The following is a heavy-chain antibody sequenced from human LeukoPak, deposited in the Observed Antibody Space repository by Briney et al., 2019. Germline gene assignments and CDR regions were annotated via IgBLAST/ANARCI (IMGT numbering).Heavy chain of an antibody. CDR2: IYPGDSDI. CDR1: GYTFANYW. D-gene: IGHD2-15*01. Sequence: GESLKISWKGSGYTFANYWIGWVRPMPGKGLEWMWIIYPGDSDIRYSPSFQGQVTISADKSISTTYLQWSSLKASDTAIYYCARQVPGCSGGTCYSGWFDPWGQGTLVTVSS. J-gene: IGHJ5*02. CDR3: ARQVPGCSGGTCYSGWFDP. V-gene: IGHV5-51*01.